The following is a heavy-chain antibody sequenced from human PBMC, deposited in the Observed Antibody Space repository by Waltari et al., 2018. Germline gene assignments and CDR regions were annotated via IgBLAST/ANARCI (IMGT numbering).Heavy chain of an antibody. D-gene: IGHD3-16*01. Sequence: QVQLVQSGAEVKKPGSSVKVSCKASGGTFSSYGISWVRQAPGQRLEWMGKISPFVGSPDYAENFQGRVTITADESTTTTYLELSSLTSEDTAVYYCARIPYYYDKAPLDSWGQGTLVTVSP. J-gene: IGHJ4*02. CDR3: ARIPYYYDKAPLDS. CDR2: ISPFVGSP. V-gene: IGHV1-69*18. CDR1: GGTFSSYG.